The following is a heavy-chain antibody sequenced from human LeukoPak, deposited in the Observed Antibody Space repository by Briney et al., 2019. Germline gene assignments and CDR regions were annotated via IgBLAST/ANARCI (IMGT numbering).Heavy chain of an antibody. D-gene: IGHD6-19*01. Sequence: EASVKVSCKASGGTFSSYAISWVRQAPGQGLEWMGGIIPIFGTANYAQKFQGRVTITADESTSTAYMELSSLRSEDTAVYYCATSWGRSGYSSGWYYYYGMDVWGQGTTVTVSS. CDR1: GGTFSSYA. V-gene: IGHV1-69*13. CDR2: IIPIFGTA. J-gene: IGHJ6*02. CDR3: ATSWGRSGYSSGWYYYYGMDV.